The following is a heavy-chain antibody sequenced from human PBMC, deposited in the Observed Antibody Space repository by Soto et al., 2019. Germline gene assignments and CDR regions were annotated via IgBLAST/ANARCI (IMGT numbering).Heavy chain of an antibody. V-gene: IGHV1-69*13. CDR1: GGTFSSYA. CDR2: IIPIFGTA. CDR3: ARGYATYYYYGMDV. D-gene: IGHD3-16*01. J-gene: IGHJ6*02. Sequence: ASVQVSCKASGGTFSSYAIGGVRQAPGQGLEWMGGIIPIFGTANYAQKFQGRVTITADESTSTAYMELSSLRSEDTAVYYCARGYATYYYYGMDVWGQGTTVTVS.